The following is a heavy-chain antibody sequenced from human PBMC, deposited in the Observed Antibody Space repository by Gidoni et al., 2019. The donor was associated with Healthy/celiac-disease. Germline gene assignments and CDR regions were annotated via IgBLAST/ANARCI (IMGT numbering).Heavy chain of an antibody. V-gene: IGHV4-30-4*01. CDR2: IYYSGST. CDR3: ARGPAYYDFWSGYTYNWFDP. Sequence: QVQLQESGPGLVKPSQTLSLTCTVPGGPISRGDYYWSWIRQPPGKGLEWIGYIYYSGSTYYNPSLKSRVTISVDTSKNQFSLKLSSVTAADTAVYYCARGPAYYDFWSGYTYNWFDPWGQGTLVTVSS. D-gene: IGHD3-3*01. J-gene: IGHJ5*02. CDR1: GGPISRGDYY.